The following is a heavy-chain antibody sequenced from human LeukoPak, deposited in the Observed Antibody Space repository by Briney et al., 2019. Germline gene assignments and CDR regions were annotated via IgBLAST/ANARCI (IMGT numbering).Heavy chain of an antibody. D-gene: IGHD3-9*01. CDR1: GGSMSNSSYY. CDR3: ARFLAGTRPFHFYYYMDV. V-gene: IGHV4-39*01. J-gene: IGHJ6*03. Sequence: SETLSLTCTVSGGSMSNSSYYWGWIRQPPGKGLEWFGSIYYTGSTYYNPSFKSRITISVDTSKNQFSLKVISVTAADTAVYYCARFLAGTRPFHFYYYMDVWGKGTTVTISS. CDR2: IYYTGST.